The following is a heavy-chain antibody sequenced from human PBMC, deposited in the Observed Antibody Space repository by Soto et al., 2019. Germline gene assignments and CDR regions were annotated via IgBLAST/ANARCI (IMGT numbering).Heavy chain of an antibody. J-gene: IGHJ3*02. Sequence: QVQLVQSGAEVKKPGSSVKVSCKASGGTFSSYAISWVRQAPGQGLEWMGGIIPIFGTANYAQKFQGRVTITADESTSTANMELSSLRSEDTAVYYCARNDGSSGWPRNAFDIWGQGTMVTVSS. CDR1: GGTFSSYA. D-gene: IGHD6-19*01. V-gene: IGHV1-69*12. CDR2: IIPIFGTA. CDR3: ARNDGSSGWPRNAFDI.